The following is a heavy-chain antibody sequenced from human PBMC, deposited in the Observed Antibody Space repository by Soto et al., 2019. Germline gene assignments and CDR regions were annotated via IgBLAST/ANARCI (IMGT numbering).Heavy chain of an antibody. CDR1: GFDFGDYY. CDR2: IDSGDGTT. Sequence: AGGSLRLSCTGSGFDFGDYYMSWIRQAPGKGLEWVSYIDSGDGTTYYTDSVKGRFTISRDNAKKTVYLQMSSLGVEDTALYYCVRPYYSSSWFPFDRWAQGTLVTSPQ. D-gene: IGHD6-13*01. CDR3: VRPYYSSSWFPFDR. V-gene: IGHV3-11*01. J-gene: IGHJ4*02.